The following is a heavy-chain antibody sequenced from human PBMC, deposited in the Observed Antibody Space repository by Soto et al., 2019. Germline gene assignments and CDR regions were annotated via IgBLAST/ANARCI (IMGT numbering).Heavy chain of an antibody. V-gene: IGHV3-53*05. D-gene: IGHD6-19*01. CDR3: AKDFRGWYPYYFDY. J-gene: IGHJ4*02. Sequence: EVQLVETGGGLIQPGGSLRLSCAASGFTVSSNYMSWVRQAPGKGLEWVSVIYSGGSTYYADSVKGRFTISRDNSKNTLYLQMNSLRAEDSAVYYCAKDFRGWYPYYFDYWGQGTLLTVSS. CDR2: IYSGGST. CDR1: GFTVSSNY.